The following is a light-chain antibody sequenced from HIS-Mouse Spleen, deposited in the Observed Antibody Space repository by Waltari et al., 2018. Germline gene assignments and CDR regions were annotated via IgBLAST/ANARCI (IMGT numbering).Light chain of an antibody. CDR2: SNN. CDR3: AAWDDSLNGWV. V-gene: IGLV1-44*01. CDR1: ISNIGSNT. J-gene: IGLJ3*02. Sequence: QSVLTQPPSASGTPGQRVTISCSGSISNIGSNTVNWYQQLPGTAPQLPIYSNNQRPSGFPDLFSGSKSGTSASLAISGLQSEDEADYYCAAWDDSLNGWVFGGGTKLTVL.